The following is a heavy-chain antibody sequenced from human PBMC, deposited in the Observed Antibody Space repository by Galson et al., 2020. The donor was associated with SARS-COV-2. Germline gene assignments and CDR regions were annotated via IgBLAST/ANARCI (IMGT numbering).Heavy chain of an antibody. CDR3: AKSSVLLWFGELGPNWFDP. Sequence: SLKISCAASGFTFDDYAMHWVRQAPGKGLEWVSGISWNSGSIGYADSVKGRFTISRDNAKNSLYLQMNSLRAEDTALYYCAKSSVLLWFGELGPNWFDPWGQGTLVTVSS. D-gene: IGHD3-10*01. V-gene: IGHV3-9*01. CDR1: GFTFDDYA. CDR2: ISWNSGSI. J-gene: IGHJ5*02.